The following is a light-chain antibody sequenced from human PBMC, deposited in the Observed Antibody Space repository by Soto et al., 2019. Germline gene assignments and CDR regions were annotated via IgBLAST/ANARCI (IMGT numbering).Light chain of an antibody. V-gene: IGKV4-1*01. CDR2: WAS. CDR3: QQYYSAPYA. CDR1: ESVLYSSNNENY. Sequence: DIVMTQSPDSLAVSLGERATINCKSSESVLYSSNNENYLAWYQQKPGQSPKLLIYWASFRESGVPDRFSGSGSGTDFTLTISSLQAEDVAFYYCQQYYSAPYAFGQGTKLEIK. J-gene: IGKJ2*01.